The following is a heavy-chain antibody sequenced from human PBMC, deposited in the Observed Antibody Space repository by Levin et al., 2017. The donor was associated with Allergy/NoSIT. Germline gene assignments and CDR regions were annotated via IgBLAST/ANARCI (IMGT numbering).Heavy chain of an antibody. CDR3: VVGATMEDY. Sequence: GESLKISCAASGFTFSSYGMHWVRQAPGKGLEWVAVISYDGSNKYYADSVKGRFTISRDNSKNTLYLQMNSLRAEDTAVYYGVVGATMEDYWGQGTLVTVSS. J-gene: IGHJ4*02. CDR1: GFTFSSYG. V-gene: IGHV3-30*03. D-gene: IGHD1-26*01. CDR2: ISYDGSNK.